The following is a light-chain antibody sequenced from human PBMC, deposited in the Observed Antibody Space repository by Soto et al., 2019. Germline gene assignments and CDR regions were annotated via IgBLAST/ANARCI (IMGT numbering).Light chain of an antibody. CDR2: DAS. CDR3: QKCDYLPI. V-gene: IGKV1-33*01. Sequence: DIQMTQSPSSLSASVGDRVTITCQASHDITSYLNWYQHKPGKAPKLLIYDASILEAGVPSRFSVSGSGIDFTFTISSLQPEDFATYYCQKCDYLPIFGPGTTVDFK. CDR1: HDITSY. J-gene: IGKJ3*01.